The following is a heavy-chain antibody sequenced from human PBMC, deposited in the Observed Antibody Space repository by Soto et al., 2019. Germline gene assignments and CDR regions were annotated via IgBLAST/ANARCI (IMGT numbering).Heavy chain of an antibody. J-gene: IGHJ4*02. V-gene: IGHV4-31*02. Sequence: SETLSLTXTVSGGSIGSGGYYWSWIRQHPGKGLEWIGYIYYSGITYYNPSLKSRVTISVDTSKNQFSLKLSSVTAADTAVYYCARSPGYYFDYWGQGTLVTVSS. CDR2: IYYSGIT. CDR1: GGSIGSGGYY. CDR3: ARSPGYYFDY.